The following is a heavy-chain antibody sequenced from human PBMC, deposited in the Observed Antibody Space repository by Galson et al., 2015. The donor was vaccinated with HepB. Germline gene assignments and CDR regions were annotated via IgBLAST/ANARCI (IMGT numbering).Heavy chain of an antibody. CDR3: ARRRRNDPNTNFDY. V-gene: IGHV5-51*01. J-gene: IGHJ4*02. D-gene: IGHD5-24*01. CDR2: IYPDDSDT. Sequence: QSGAEVKKPGESLKISCKASGYSFTIYWIAWVRQMPGKGLEWMGSIYPDDSDTTYSPSFQGQITISADKSINIAYLQWSSLKASDTAMYYCARRRRNDPNTNFDYWGQGTLVTVSS. CDR1: GYSFTIYW.